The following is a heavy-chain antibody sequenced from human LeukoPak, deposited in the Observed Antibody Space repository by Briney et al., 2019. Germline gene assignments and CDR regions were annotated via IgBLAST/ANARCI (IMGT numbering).Heavy chain of an antibody. CDR1: GGSISSYY. CDR3: AREKDEAELDY. V-gene: IGHV4-59*01. D-gene: IGHD1-7*01. J-gene: IGHJ4*02. Sequence: SXTLSLTCTVSGGSISSYYWSWIRQPPGKGLEWIGYIYYSGRTKYNPSLKRRVTISVETSKNQFSLKLSSVTAADTAVYYCAREKDEAELDYWGQGTLVTVSS. CDR2: IYYSGRT.